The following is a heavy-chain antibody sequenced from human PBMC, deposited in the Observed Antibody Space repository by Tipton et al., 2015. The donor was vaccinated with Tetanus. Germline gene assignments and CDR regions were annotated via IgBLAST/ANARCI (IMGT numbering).Heavy chain of an antibody. D-gene: IGHD6-13*01. V-gene: IGHV4-59*01. CDR1: GGSISSYY. CDR2: IYYSGST. CDR3: ARSEQQLVRGYYYYYYMDV. Sequence: TLSLTCTVSGGSISSYYWSWIRQPPGKGLEWIGYIYYSGSTNYNPSLKSRVTISVDTSKNQFSPKLSSVTAADTAVYYCARSEQQLVRGYYYYYYMDVWGKGTPVTVSS. J-gene: IGHJ6*03.